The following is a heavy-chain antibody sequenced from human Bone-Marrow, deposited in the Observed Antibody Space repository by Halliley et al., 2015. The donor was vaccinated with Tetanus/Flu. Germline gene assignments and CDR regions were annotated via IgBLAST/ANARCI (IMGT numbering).Heavy chain of an antibody. CDR3: AKGTVGVGATTVWYLDY. CDR2: ISGSGAST. Sequence: AASGFTFSNYAMSWVRQAPGKGLEWVSAISGSGASTYYADSVKGRFTISRDNSKNTLYLQMNSQRAEDSAAYYCAKGTVGVGATTVWYLDYWGQGTLVTVSS. D-gene: IGHD1-26*01. J-gene: IGHJ4*02. CDR1: GFTFSNYA. V-gene: IGHV3-23*01.